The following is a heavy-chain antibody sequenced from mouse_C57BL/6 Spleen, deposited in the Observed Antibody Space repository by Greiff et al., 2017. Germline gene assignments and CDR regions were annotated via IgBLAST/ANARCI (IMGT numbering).Heavy chain of an antibody. CDR2: IYPGSGNT. D-gene: IGHD2-4*01. Sequence: QVQLQQSGAELVRPGASVKLSCKASGYTFPDYYINWVKQRPGQGLEWIARIYPGSGNTYYNEKFKGKATLTAEKSSSTAYMQLSSLTSEDSAVYFCARSNDYLFAYWGQGTLVTVSA. V-gene: IGHV1-76*01. J-gene: IGHJ3*01. CDR3: ARSNDYLFAY. CDR1: GYTFPDYY.